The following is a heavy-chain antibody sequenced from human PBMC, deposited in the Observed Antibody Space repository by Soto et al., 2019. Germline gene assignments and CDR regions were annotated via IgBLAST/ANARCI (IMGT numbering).Heavy chain of an antibody. CDR2: IYPGDSDT. Sequence: ESLKISCKGSGYSFISYWIGGVRLMPRKGLEWMGIIYPGDSDTRYSPSFQGQVTISADKSISTAYLQWSSLKASDTAMYCCVRHRNYDFWSGYYAADIDVWGKGATVTVSS. CDR1: GYSFISYW. CDR3: VRHRNYDFWSGYYAADIDV. D-gene: IGHD3-3*01. J-gene: IGHJ6*03. V-gene: IGHV5-51*01.